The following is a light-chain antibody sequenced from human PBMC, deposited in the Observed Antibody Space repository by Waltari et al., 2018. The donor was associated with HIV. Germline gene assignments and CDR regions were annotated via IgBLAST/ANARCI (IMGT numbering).Light chain of an antibody. Sequence: QSVLTQPPSASGTPGQRVTVSCSVSSPNIGSNYVYWYQQLPGTTPKLPIYRNKQRPSWVPDRFAGSKSGTSTSLAISGLRSEDEADYYDAAWDDSLSAQVFGGGTKLTVL. V-gene: IGLV1-47*01. CDR2: RNK. CDR1: SPNIGSNY. CDR3: AAWDDSLSAQV. J-gene: IGLJ3*02.